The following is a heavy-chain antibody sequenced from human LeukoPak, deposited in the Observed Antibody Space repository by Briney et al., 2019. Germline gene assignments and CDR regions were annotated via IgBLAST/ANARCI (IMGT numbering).Heavy chain of an antibody. J-gene: IGHJ6*03. V-gene: IGHV4-59*12. CDR1: GGSISSYY. CDR3: ARIYYYYYYMDV. Sequence: PSETLSLTCTVSGGSISSYYWSWIRQPPGKGLEWIGYIYYSGSTYYNPSLKSRVTISLDTSKNQFSLKLSSVTAADTAVYYCARIYYYYYYMDVWGKGTTVTVSS. CDR2: IYYSGST.